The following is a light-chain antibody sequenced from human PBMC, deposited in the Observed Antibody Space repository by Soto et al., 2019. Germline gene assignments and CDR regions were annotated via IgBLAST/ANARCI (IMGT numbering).Light chain of an antibody. V-gene: IGKV1-5*03. J-gene: IGKJ1*01. CDR1: HQVASW. CDR3: QQFSSYQWT. Sequence: DIQMTQSPSTLSASIGDRVTITCRASHQVASWVAWYQQKPGKAPKILIYKASTLESGVPAKFSCSQSGTEFTLTLSCLQPDDFATYYCQQFSSYQWTFGQGTKVEI. CDR2: KAS.